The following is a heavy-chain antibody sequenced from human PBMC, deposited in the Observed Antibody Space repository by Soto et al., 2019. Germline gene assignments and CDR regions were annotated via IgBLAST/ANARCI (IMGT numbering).Heavy chain of an antibody. Sequence: ASVKVSCKASGYTFTSYGISWFRQAPGQGLEWMGWISAYNGNTNYAQKLQGRVTMTTDTSTSTAYIELRSLRSDDKAVYYCARDDSYYDILTGYYHDYWGQGTLVTVSS. CDR3: ARDDSYYDILTGYYHDY. CDR2: ISAYNGNT. J-gene: IGHJ4*02. D-gene: IGHD3-9*01. V-gene: IGHV1-18*04. CDR1: GYTFTSYG.